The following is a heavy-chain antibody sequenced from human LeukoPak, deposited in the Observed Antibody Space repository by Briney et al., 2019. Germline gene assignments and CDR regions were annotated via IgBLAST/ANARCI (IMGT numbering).Heavy chain of an antibody. V-gene: IGHV3-33*01. D-gene: IGHD5-18*01. Sequence: GGSLRLSCAASGFTFSSFVVHWVRQAPGKGLEWVAFIWNDGSKKYYADSVKDRFTISRDNSKNTLYLEMNSLRAEDTAVYFCAREVLDTAMALGYWGQGTLVTVSS. CDR2: IWNDGSKK. J-gene: IGHJ4*02. CDR1: GFTFSSFV. CDR3: AREVLDTAMALGY.